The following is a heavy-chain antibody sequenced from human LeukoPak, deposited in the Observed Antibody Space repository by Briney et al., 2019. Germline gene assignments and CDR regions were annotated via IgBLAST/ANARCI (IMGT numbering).Heavy chain of an antibody. CDR1: GFTFSSYS. D-gene: IGHD6-19*01. CDR2: ISSSSSYI. Sequence: GGSLRLSCAASGFTFSSYSMNWVRQAPGKGLEWVSSISSSSSYIYYADSVKGRFTISRDNAKNSLYLQMNSLRAEDTAVYYCARDPSGWYFVDYWGQGTLVTVPS. V-gene: IGHV3-21*01. CDR3: ARDPSGWYFVDY. J-gene: IGHJ4*02.